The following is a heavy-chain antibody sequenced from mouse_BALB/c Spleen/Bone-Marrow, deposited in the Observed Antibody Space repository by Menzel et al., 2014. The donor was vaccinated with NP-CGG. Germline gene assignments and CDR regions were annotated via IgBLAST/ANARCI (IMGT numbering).Heavy chain of an antibody. Sequence: EVKLVESGGGLVQPGGSLKLSCAASGFTFSSYGMSWVRQTPDKRLELVASINSNGGSTYYPDSVKGRFTISRDNAKNTLSLQMSSLKSEDTAMYYCARGNYGNYVVYFDYWGQGTTLTVSS. CDR2: INSNGGST. J-gene: IGHJ2*01. CDR3: ARGNYGNYVVYFDY. CDR1: GFTFSSYG. D-gene: IGHD2-1*01. V-gene: IGHV5-6-3*01.